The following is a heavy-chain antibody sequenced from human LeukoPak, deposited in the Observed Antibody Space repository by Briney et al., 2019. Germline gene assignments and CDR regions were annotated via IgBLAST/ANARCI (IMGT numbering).Heavy chain of an antibody. D-gene: IGHD5-18*01. CDR2: INHSGST. CDR1: GGSFSGYY. CDR3: ARGRRNSYGYGSGYNWFDP. V-gene: IGHV4-34*01. J-gene: IGHJ5*02. Sequence: SETLSLTCAVYGGSFSGYYWSWIRQPPGKGLEWIGEINHSGSTNYNPSLKSRVTISVDTSKNQFSLKLSSVTAADTAVYYCARGRRNSYGYGSGYNWFDPWGQGTLVTVSS.